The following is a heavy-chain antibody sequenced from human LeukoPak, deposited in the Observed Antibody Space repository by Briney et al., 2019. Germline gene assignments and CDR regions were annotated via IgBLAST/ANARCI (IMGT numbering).Heavy chain of an antibody. Sequence: GGSLRHSRAASVFTFRSYAMSWVRPAPWKGLEWVSPISGSGGSTYYAHTLKGRFTLPLDKPNNTLSLHMNSLRAEDTAAYYCTKDPLGATSYWGQGTLVTVSS. D-gene: IGHD3-16*01. J-gene: IGHJ4*02. V-gene: IGHV3-23*01. CDR3: TKDPLGATSY. CDR1: VFTFRSYA. CDR2: ISGSGGST.